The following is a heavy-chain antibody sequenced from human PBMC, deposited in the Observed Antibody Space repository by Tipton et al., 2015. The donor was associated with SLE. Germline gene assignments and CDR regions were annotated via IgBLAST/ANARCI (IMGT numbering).Heavy chain of an antibody. CDR1: GGSITNHY. D-gene: IGHD4-23*01. CDR2: IHYSGTT. V-gene: IGHV4-59*11. Sequence: TLSLTCTVSGGSITNHYWNWIRQPPGKGLEWIGYIHYSGTTHDNPSLKSRVTMSVDMSKNQFSLRLTSVTAADTAVYYCARTPGGNWFYYYGMDVWGQGTTVTASS. CDR3: ARTPGGNWFYYYGMDV. J-gene: IGHJ6*02.